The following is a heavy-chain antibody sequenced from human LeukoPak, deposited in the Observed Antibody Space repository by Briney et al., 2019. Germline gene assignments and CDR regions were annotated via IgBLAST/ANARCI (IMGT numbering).Heavy chain of an antibody. Sequence: PGGSLRLSCAASGFTVSSNSMIWVRQASGKGLEWVSLLSRSGTAYYADSVKGRFTISRDNSKNTLYLQMNSLRAEDTAVYYCARGGPYDYSTYYFDYWGQGTLVTVSS. CDR3: ARGGPYDYSTYYFDY. V-gene: IGHV3-53*01. D-gene: IGHD4-11*01. CDR1: GFTVSSNS. CDR2: LSRSGTA. J-gene: IGHJ4*02.